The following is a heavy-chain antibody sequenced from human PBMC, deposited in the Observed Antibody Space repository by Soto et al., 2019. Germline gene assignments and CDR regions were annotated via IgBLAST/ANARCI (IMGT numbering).Heavy chain of an antibody. Sequence: PSETLSLTCTVSGGSISSGGYYWSWIRQHPGKGLEWIGYIYYSGSTYYNPSLKSRVTISVDTSKNQFSLKLSPVTAADTAVYYCAREPVYYATLSYGMDVWGQGTTVTVSS. CDR2: IYYSGST. J-gene: IGHJ6*02. CDR1: GGSISSGGYY. V-gene: IGHV4-31*03. CDR3: AREPVYYATLSYGMDV. D-gene: IGHD3-22*01.